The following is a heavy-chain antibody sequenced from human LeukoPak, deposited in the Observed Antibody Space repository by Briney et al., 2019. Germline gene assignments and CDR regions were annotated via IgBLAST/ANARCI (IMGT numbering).Heavy chain of an antibody. J-gene: IGHJ4*02. CDR3: VRDAVSNSHYYFDY. Sequence: GGSLRLSCAASGFNLSSYTMHWVRQAPGKGLEYVSAITRNGGRTYYANSVKGRFTISRDNSKNTLYLQMGSLRADDTALYYCVRDAVSNSHYYFDYWGQGTLVTVSS. V-gene: IGHV3-64*01. CDR1: GFNLSSYT. CDR2: ITRNGGRT. D-gene: IGHD2/OR15-2a*01.